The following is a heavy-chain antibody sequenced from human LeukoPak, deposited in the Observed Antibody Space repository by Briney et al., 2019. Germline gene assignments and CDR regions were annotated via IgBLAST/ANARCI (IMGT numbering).Heavy chain of an antibody. V-gene: IGHV3-11*01. J-gene: IGHJ4*02. CDR3: AREDYGGTNFDQ. CDR2: ISKTGATI. Sequence: PGGSLRLSCAVSGFTLSDYFMIWVRQVPGKGLQWVAYISKTGATIQYEDSVKGRFSISRDNAQNALYLQMNSLRVDDTGMYFCAREDYGGTNFDQWGQGTLVTVSS. D-gene: IGHD4-23*01. CDR1: GFTLSDYF.